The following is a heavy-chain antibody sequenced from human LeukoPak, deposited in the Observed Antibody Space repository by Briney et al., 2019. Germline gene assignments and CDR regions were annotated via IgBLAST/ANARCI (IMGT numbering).Heavy chain of an antibody. CDR3: VRRGDASSGWGDHDY. CDR2: IGCSGDKT. J-gene: IGHJ4*02. D-gene: IGHD6-19*01. V-gene: IGHV3-23*01. CDR1: GFTFNINA. Sequence: GGSLRLFCAASGFTFNINAMIWVRHPPGKGREWVSTIGCSGDKTFYADSVKGRFNISRDNSKNMLHLQMSSLTGEDKALYYCVRRGDASSGWGDHDYWGQGALVTVSS.